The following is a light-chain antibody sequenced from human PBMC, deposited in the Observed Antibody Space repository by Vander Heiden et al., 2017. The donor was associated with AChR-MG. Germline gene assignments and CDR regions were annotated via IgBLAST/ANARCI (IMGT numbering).Light chain of an antibody. CDR1: SSNVGGYDY. Sequence: QSALTQPRSASGSPGQSVTISCTGISSNVGGYDYVSWYQHHPGKAPKLMIYDVNKRPAGVPDRFSGSKSGNTASLTISGLHAEDEADYYCCSYAGTYTWVLGGGTKLTVL. CDR3: CSYAGTYTWV. CDR2: DVN. J-gene: IGLJ3*02. V-gene: IGLV2-11*01.